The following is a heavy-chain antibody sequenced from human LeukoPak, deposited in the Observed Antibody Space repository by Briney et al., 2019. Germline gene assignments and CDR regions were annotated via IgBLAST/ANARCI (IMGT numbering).Heavy chain of an antibody. D-gene: IGHD3-22*01. CDR1: GFTFSGFA. J-gene: IGHJ3*02. CDR2: ISSSSSYI. Sequence: GGSLRLSCAASGFTFSGFAMSWIRQAPGKGLEWVSSISSSSSYIYYADSVKGRFTISRDNAKNSLYLQMNSLRPEDTAVYYCAADQSGVVVTAFDIWGQGTMVTVSS. CDR3: AADQSGVVVTAFDI. V-gene: IGHV3-21*04.